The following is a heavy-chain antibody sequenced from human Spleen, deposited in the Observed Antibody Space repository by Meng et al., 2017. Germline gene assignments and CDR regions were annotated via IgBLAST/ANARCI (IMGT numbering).Heavy chain of an antibody. J-gene: IGHJ4*02. CDR1: GFTFSDYY. Sequence: GESLKISCAASGFTFSDYYMSWIRQAPGKGLEWVSYISSSGSTIYYADSVKGRFTISRDNAKNSLYLQMNSLRAEDTALYYCARENSDFWKGYSIDYWGQGTLVTVSS. CDR2: ISSSGSTI. D-gene: IGHD3-3*01. V-gene: IGHV3-11*04. CDR3: ARENSDFWKGYSIDY.